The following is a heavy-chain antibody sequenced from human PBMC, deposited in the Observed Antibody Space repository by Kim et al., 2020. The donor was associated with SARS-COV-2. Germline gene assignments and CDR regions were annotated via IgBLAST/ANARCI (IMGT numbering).Heavy chain of an antibody. CDR2: IYYGGTT. V-gene: IGHV4-59*01. J-gene: IGHJ4*02. D-gene: IGHD2-2*01. Sequence: SETLSLTCSVSGDSISYYYCSWIRQRPGKGLEWIGYIYYGGTTNYNPSLRSRVSISVDTSKNEFSLELTSVTAADTAIYYCARSAGRASWRQFDYWGQGTLVTVSS. CDR1: GDSISYYY. CDR3: ARSAGRASWRQFDY.